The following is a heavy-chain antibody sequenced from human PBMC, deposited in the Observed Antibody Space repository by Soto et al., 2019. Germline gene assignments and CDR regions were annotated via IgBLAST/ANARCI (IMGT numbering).Heavy chain of an antibody. CDR2: ISPNNGNT. J-gene: IGHJ6*02. D-gene: IGHD3-16*02. CDR1: GYLFSSYG. V-gene: IGHV1-18*01. CDR3: ARVALYYVWGSYRSYYYYGMDV. Sequence: ASVKVSCKASGYLFSSYGISWVRQAPGQGLEWMGWISPNNGNTNYAQKVQGRVTMTTDTSTTTAYMELRSLRSDDTAVYYCARVALYYVWGSYRSYYYYGMDVWGQGTTVTVSS.